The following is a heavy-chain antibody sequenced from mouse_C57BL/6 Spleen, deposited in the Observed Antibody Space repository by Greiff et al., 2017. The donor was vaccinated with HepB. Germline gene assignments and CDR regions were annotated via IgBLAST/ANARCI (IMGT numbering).Heavy chain of an antibody. Sequence: EVKVVESGGGLVKPGGSLKLSCAASGFTFSDYGMHWVRQAPEKGLEWVAYISSGSSTIYYADTVKGRFTISRDNAKNTLFLQMTSLRSEDTAMYYCARMITYAMDYWGQGTSVTVSS. CDR2: ISSGSSTI. D-gene: IGHD2-4*01. J-gene: IGHJ4*01. CDR1: GFTFSDYG. V-gene: IGHV5-17*01. CDR3: ARMITYAMDY.